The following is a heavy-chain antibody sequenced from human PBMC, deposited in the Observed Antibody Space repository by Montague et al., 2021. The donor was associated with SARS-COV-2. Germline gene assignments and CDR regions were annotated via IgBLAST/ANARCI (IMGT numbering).Heavy chain of an antibody. V-gene: IGHV4-34*01. D-gene: IGHD3-9*01. Sequence: SETLSLTCAVSRGSFSNYYWTWIRQSPGKGLEWIGEINKGGAPNYTSSLKSRVTISLDTSKKQISLKLNSVTVADTAVFFCARGRPVQGSFRHFDSISSGALDIWAQGSLVIVSS. CDR3: ARGRPVQGSFRHFDSISSGALDI. J-gene: IGHJ3*02. CDR2: INKGGAP. CDR1: RGSFSNYY.